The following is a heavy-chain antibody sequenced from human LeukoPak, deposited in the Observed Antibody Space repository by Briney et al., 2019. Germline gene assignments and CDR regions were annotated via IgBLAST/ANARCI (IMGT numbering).Heavy chain of an antibody. CDR1: GYTFTGYY. Sequence: ASVKISCKASGYTFTGYYMHWVRQAPGQGLEWMGWINPNSGGTNYAQKFQGRVTMTRDTSISTAYMELSRLRSDDTAVYYCARVPLYCSSTSCLLYNWFDPWGQGTLVTVSS. CDR3: ARVPLYCSSTSCLLYNWFDP. J-gene: IGHJ5*02. V-gene: IGHV1-2*02. CDR2: INPNSGGT. D-gene: IGHD2-2*01.